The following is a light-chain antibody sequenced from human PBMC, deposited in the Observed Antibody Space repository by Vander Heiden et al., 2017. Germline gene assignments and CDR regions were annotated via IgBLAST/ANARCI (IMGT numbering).Light chain of an antibody. CDR3: QQYNNWPYT. CDR2: GAS. J-gene: IGKJ2*01. V-gene: IGKV3-15*01. CDR1: QSVSSN. Sequence: IVMTMSPATLSVSPGERATLSCRASQSVSSNLAWYQQKPGQAPRLLIYGASTRATGIPARFSGSGSGTEFTLTISSLQSEDFAVYYCQQYNNWPYTFGQGTKLEIK.